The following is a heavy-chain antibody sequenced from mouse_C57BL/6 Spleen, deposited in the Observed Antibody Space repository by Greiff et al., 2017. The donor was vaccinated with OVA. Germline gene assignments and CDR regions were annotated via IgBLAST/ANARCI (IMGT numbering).Heavy chain of an antibody. V-gene: IGHV1-18*01. CDR3: ASGGNPYAMYY. Sequence: EVQLQQSGPELVKPGASVKIPCKASGYTFTDYNMDWVKQSHGKSLEWIGDINPNNGGTIYNQKFKGKATLTVDKSSSTAYMELRSLTSEDTAVYYCASGGNPYAMYYWGQGTSVTVSS. D-gene: IGHD2-1*01. CDR1: GYTFTDYN. CDR2: INPNNGGT. J-gene: IGHJ4*01.